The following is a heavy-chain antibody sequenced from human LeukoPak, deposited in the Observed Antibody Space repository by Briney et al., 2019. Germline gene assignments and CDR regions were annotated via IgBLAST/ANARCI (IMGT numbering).Heavy chain of an antibody. CDR2: ITHDGSIK. D-gene: IGHD6-19*01. CDR1: GVTFSTFA. CDR3: ARGGWYYFDY. V-gene: IGHV3-30*03. Sequence: PGGSLRLSCAASGVTFSTFAMHWVRQAPGKGLEWVAVITHDGSIKYYGDSVKGRFTISRDNSKNTLYLQMNSLRSEDTAMYYCARGGWYYFDYWGQGTLVTVSS. J-gene: IGHJ4*02.